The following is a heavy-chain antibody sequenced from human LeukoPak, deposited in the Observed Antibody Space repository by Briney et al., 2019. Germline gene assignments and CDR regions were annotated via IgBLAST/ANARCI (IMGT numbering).Heavy chain of an antibody. CDR1: GYTFTSYA. CDR2: MNPNSGNT. J-gene: IGHJ4*02. D-gene: IGHD1-26*01. Sequence: ASVKVSCKASGYTFTSYAMNWVRQATGQGLEWMGWMNPNSGNTGYAQKFQGRVTMTRNTSISTAYMELSSLRSEDTAVYYCARGYSGSLPSYPFDYWGQGTLVTVSS. CDR3: ARGYSGSLPSYPFDY. V-gene: IGHV1-8*02.